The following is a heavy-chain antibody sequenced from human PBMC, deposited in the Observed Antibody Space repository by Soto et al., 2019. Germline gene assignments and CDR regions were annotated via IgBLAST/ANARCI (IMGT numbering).Heavy chain of an antibody. D-gene: IGHD2-2*02. J-gene: IGHJ6*02. CDR2: INSDGSST. CDR1: GFTFSSYW. Sequence: GGSLRLSCAASGFTFSSYWMHWVRQAPGKGLVWVSRINSDGSSTSYADSVKGRFTISRDNAKKTLYLQMNSLRAEDTAVYYCARVPPGVVPAAIPAYGMDVWGQGTTVTVSS. V-gene: IGHV3-74*01. CDR3: ARVPPGVVPAAIPAYGMDV.